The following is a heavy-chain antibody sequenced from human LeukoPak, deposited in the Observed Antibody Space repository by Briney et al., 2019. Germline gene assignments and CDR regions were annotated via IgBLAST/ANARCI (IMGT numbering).Heavy chain of an antibody. CDR1: GFTFSSYG. CDR3: AKQYYDFWSGYYFDY. Sequence: SGGSLRLSCAASGFTFSSYGMHWVRQAPGKGLEWVAVISYDGSNKYYADSVKGRFTISRDNSKNTLYLQMNGLRAEDTAVYYCAKQYYDFWSGYYFDYWGQGTLVPVSS. V-gene: IGHV3-30*18. D-gene: IGHD3-3*01. CDR2: ISYDGSNK. J-gene: IGHJ4*02.